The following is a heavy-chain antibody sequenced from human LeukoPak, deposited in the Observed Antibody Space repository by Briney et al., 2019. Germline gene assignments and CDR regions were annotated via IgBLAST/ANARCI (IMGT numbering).Heavy chain of an antibody. J-gene: IGHJ3*02. D-gene: IGHD5-24*01. CDR1: GGSISSYY. CDR3: ARGLLDGYTHPAAFDI. CDR2: IYYSGST. Sequence: ASETLSLTCTVSGGSISSYYWSWIRQPPGKGLELIGYIYYSGSTNYNPSLKSRVTISVDTSKNQFSLKLSSVTAADTAVYYCARGLLDGYTHPAAFDIWGQGTMVTVSS. V-gene: IGHV4-59*01.